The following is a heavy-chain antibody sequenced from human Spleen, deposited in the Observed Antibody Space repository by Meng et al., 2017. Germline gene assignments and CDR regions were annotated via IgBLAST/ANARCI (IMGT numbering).Heavy chain of an antibody. CDR2: IYYSGST. J-gene: IGHJ4*02. V-gene: IGHV4-59*01. CDR1: GGSISGYY. Sequence: VQLQGSGPGLVKPSETLSLTCTVSGGSISGYYWSWIRQPPGKGLEWIGYIYYSGSTNYNPSLKSRVTISVDTSKNQFSLNLSSVTAADTAVYYCARGQPGYSSGWYPYWGQGTLVTVSS. D-gene: IGHD6-19*01. CDR3: ARGQPGYSSGWYPY.